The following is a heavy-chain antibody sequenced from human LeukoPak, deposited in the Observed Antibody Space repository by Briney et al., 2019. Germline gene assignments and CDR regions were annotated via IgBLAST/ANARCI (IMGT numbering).Heavy chain of an antibody. CDR3: VRTKTRVGVAAIARGACDAFDI. D-gene: IGHD1-26*01. CDR1: GFIFSSYG. J-gene: IGHJ3*02. Sequence: TGGSLRLSCVASGFIFSSYGMHWVRQATGKGLVWVSAISTGADTFYPGSVQGRFTSSRENAKNSLYLQINSVSGEDTAVYYCVRTKTRVGVAAIARGACDAFDIWGERTVVTVSS. CDR2: ISTGADT. V-gene: IGHV3-13*01.